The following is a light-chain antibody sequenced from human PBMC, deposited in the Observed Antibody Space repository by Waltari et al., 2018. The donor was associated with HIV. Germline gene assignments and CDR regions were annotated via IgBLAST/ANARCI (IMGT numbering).Light chain of an antibody. J-gene: IGLJ3*02. V-gene: IGLV3-25*03. CDR3: QSADSNASLWV. CDR1: ALPKQY. CDR2: KDT. Sequence: SYELTQPPSVSVSPGQTARITCSGDALPKQYAYWYQQRPGQAPVLVIYKDTERPSGIPALFSGSSSGTTATLTIIGVQAQDEADYHCQSADSNASLWVFGGGTKLTVL.